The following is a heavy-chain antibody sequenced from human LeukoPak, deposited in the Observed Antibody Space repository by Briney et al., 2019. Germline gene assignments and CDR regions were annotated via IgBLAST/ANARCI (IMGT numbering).Heavy chain of an antibody. J-gene: IGHJ5*02. D-gene: IGHD6-13*01. V-gene: IGHV4-59*11. Sequence: SETLSLTCTVSGGSISSHYWSWIRQPPGKGLEWIGYIYYSGSTNYNPSFKSRVTISVDTSKNQFSLKLSSVTAADTAVYYCARAVGSSWRGSWFDPWGQGTLVTVSS. CDR1: GGSISSHY. CDR3: ARAVGSSWRGSWFDP. CDR2: IYYSGST.